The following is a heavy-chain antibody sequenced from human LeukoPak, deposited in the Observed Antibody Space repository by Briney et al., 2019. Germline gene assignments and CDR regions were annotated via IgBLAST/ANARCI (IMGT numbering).Heavy chain of an antibody. CDR3: AKTHDYHDSSDYFIAKYFQH. Sequence: PGGSLRLSCAASGFTFMTYAMSWVRQAPGKGLEWVSAISGSGSSTYYADSVKGRFTISRDNSKNTLYLQMNSLRAEDTAVYYCAKTHDYHDSSDYFIAKYFQHWGQGTLVTVSS. CDR1: GFTFMTYA. D-gene: IGHD3-22*01. CDR2: ISGSGSST. V-gene: IGHV3-23*01. J-gene: IGHJ1*01.